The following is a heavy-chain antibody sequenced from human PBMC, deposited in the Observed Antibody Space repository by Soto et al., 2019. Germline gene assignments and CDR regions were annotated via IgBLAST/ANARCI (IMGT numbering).Heavy chain of an antibody. Sequence: PSETLSLTCTVSGGSISSSSYYWGWIRQPPGKGLEWIGSIYYSGSTYYNPSLKSRVTISVDTSKNQFSLKLSSVTAADTAVYYCARIYYDIVFDYWGQGTLVTVSS. J-gene: IGHJ4*02. CDR1: GGSISSSSYY. CDR3: ARIYYDIVFDY. V-gene: IGHV4-39*01. D-gene: IGHD3-22*01. CDR2: IYYSGST.